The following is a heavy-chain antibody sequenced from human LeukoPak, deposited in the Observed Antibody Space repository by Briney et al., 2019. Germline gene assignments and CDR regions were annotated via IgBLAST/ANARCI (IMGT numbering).Heavy chain of an antibody. CDR2: ISGSGGST. D-gene: IGHD3-10*01. Sequence: GGSLRLSCAASGFTFSSYAMSWVRQAPGKGLEWVSAISGSGGSTYYADSVKGRFTISRDNSKNTLYLQMNSLRAEDTAVYYCAKRQLLWFGELRCYGMDVWGQGTTVTVSS. J-gene: IGHJ6*02. CDR3: AKRQLLWFGELRCYGMDV. CDR1: GFTFSSYA. V-gene: IGHV3-23*01.